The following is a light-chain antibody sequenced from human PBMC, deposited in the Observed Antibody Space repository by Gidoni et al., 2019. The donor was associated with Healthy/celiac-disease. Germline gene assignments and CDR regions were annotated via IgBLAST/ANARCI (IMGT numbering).Light chain of an antibody. Sequence: QSVLTQPPSASGTPGQRVTSSCSGSSSNIGSNTVNWYQQLPGTAPKLLIYSNNQPPSGVPDRFSGSKSGTSASLAISGLQSEDEADYYCAAWDDSLNGVVFGGGTKLTVL. CDR3: AAWDDSLNGVV. CDR2: SNN. V-gene: IGLV1-44*01. CDR1: SSNIGSNT. J-gene: IGLJ2*01.